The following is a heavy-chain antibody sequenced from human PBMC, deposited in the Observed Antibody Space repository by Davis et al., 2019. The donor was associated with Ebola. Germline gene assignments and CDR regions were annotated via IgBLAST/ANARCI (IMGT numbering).Heavy chain of an antibody. CDR1: GFTFSSYW. J-gene: IGHJ6*02. CDR2: IKQDGSEK. CDR3: ARGGGYSYGTRYYYYGMDV. V-gene: IGHV3-7*04. Sequence: GESLKISCAASGFTFSSYWMSWVRQAPGKGLEWVANIKQDGSEKYYVDSVKGRFTISRDNAKNSLYLQMNSLRAEDTAVYYCARGGGYSYGTRYYYYGMDVWGQGTTVTVSS. D-gene: IGHD5-18*01.